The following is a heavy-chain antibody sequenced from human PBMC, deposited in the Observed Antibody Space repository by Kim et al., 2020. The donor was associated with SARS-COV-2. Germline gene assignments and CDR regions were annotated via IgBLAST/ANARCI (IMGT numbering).Heavy chain of an antibody. CDR1: GFTFSLYW. J-gene: IGHJ4*02. D-gene: IGHD3-10*02. Sequence: GGSLRLSCATSGFTFSLYWMSWVRQAPGKGLEWVAHIKHDGIEKYYVDSVKGRFTISRDNAKNSLSLQMNSLRVDDTAVYFCARFAYHDNVQVDYWGQGTLVTVSS. CDR3: ARFAYHDNVQVDY. CDR2: IKHDGIEK. V-gene: IGHV3-7*01.